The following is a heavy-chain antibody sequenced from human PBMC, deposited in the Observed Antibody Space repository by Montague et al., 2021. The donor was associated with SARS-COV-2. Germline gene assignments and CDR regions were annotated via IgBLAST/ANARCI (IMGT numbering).Heavy chain of an antibody. Sequence: SETLSLTCGVYGGSFSGYYWSWIRQPPGKGLQWIGGINHSGRTNXNSSLNSRGTISLDTSKNQFSLKLTSVSAADTAVYYCARGLGRPGTIFGVALYWGQGTLVTVSS. V-gene: IGHV4-34*01. CDR1: GGSFSGYY. CDR3: ARGLGRPGTIFGVALY. CDR2: INHSGRT. D-gene: IGHD3-3*01. J-gene: IGHJ4*02.